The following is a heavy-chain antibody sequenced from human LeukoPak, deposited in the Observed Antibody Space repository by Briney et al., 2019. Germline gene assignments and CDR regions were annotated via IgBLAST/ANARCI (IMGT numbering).Heavy chain of an antibody. CDR1: GFTFSSYG. V-gene: IGHV3-33*06. CDR2: IWFDGGNK. D-gene: IGHD3-3*01. J-gene: IGHJ4*02. CDR3: AKDRDFWSGKAFDY. Sequence: PGGSLRLSCAASGFTFSSYGMHWVRQAPGKGLEWVAVIWFDGGNKYYADSVKGRFTVSRDNSKNALYLQMNSLRAEDTAVYYCAKDRDFWSGKAFDYWGQGTLVTVSS.